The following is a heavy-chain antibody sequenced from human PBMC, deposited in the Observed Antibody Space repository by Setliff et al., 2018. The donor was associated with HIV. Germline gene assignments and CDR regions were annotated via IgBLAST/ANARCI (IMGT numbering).Heavy chain of an antibody. CDR2: IYYTGST. D-gene: IGHD3-10*01. Sequence: SETLSLTCTVSGGSISSSGNYWTWIRQRPGKGLEWIGYIYYTGSTYYHPSLKSRVLISVDTSNNQFSLRLSSVTAADTAVYCCARDLSPYGSGDPYYYYGMDVWGQGTTVTVSS. CDR1: GGSISSSGNY. J-gene: IGHJ6*02. V-gene: IGHV4-31*03. CDR3: ARDLSPYGSGDPYYYYGMDV.